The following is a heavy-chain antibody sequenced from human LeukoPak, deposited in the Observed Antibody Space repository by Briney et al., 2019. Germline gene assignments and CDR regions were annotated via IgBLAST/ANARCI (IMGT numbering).Heavy chain of an antibody. CDR1: GFTFSSYA. D-gene: IGHD2-2*02. CDR3: AKSCSSTSCYNY. CDR2: ISGSGGTT. J-gene: IGHJ4*02. V-gene: IGHV3-23*01. Sequence: GGSLRLSCAASGFTFSSYAMSWVRQAPGKGLEWVSAISGSGGTTYYADSVKGRFTISRDNSKNTLYLQINSLRAEDTAVYYCAKSCSSTSCYNYWGQGTLVTVSS.